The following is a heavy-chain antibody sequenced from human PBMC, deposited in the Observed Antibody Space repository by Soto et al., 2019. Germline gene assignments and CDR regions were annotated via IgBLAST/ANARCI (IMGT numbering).Heavy chain of an antibody. Sequence: EVQLVESGGGLVQPGGSLRLSCAASGFTFSSYSMNWVRQAPGKGLEWVSYISSSSSTIYYADSVKGRFTISRDNAKNSLYLQMNSLRDEDTAVYYCARGPGITMMVYYYGMDVWGQGTTVTVSS. V-gene: IGHV3-48*02. CDR3: ARGPGITMMVYYYGMDV. D-gene: IGHD3-22*01. J-gene: IGHJ6*02. CDR1: GFTFSSYS. CDR2: ISSSSSTI.